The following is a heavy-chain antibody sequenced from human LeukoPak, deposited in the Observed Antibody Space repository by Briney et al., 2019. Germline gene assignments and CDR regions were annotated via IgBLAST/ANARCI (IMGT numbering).Heavy chain of an antibody. CDR1: GYSISSGYY. CDR3: AGLVIPGTFDI. V-gene: IGHV4-38-2*02. D-gene: IGHD4-23*01. J-gene: IGHJ3*02. CDR2: IYYSGST. Sequence: SETLSLTCTVSGYSISSGYYWGWIRQPPGKGLEWIGSIYYSGSTYYNPSLKSRVTISVDTSKNQFSLKLSSVTAADTAVYYCAGLVIPGTFDIWGQGTMVTVSS.